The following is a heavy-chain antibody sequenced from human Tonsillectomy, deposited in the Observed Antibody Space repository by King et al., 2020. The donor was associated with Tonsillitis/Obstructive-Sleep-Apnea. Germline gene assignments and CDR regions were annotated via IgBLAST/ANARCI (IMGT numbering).Heavy chain of an antibody. Sequence: VQLVESGGGLVKPGGSLRLSCAASGFTFSSYSMNWVRQAPGKGLEWVSSISSSSSYIYYADSVKGRFTISRDNAKNSLYLQMNSLRAEDTAVYYCATYDILMGYSMVAFDIWGQGTMVPVPP. CDR3: ATYDILMGYSMVAFDI. V-gene: IGHV3-21*01. J-gene: IGHJ3*02. D-gene: IGHD3-9*01. CDR1: GFTFSSYS. CDR2: ISSSSSYI.